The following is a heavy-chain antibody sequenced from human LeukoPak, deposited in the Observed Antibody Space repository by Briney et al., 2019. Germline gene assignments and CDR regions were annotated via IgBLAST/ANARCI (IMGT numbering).Heavy chain of an antibody. CDR2: INPNSGGT. J-gene: IGHJ4*02. CDR1: GYTFTVYY. CDR3: ARGAYSSGWYSGSSDN. Sequence: ASVKVSCKASGYTFTVYYMHWVRQAPGQGLEWMGWINPNSGGTNYAQKFQGRVTMSRDTSISTVYMELSRLTSDDTAVYYCARGAYSSGWYSGSSDNWGQGTLVTVSS. V-gene: IGHV1-2*02. D-gene: IGHD6-19*01.